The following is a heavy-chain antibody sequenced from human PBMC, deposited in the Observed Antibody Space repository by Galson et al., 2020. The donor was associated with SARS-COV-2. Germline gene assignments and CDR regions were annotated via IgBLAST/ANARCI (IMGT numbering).Heavy chain of an antibody. V-gene: IGHV3-30*01. CDR1: GFTFSSYA. D-gene: IGHD1-26*01. Sequence: GGSLRLSCAASGFTFSSYAMHWVRQAPGKGLEWVAVISYDGSNKYYADSVKGRFTISRDNSKNTLYLQMNSLRAEDTAVYYCARSASGSYFNCFDYWGQGTLVTVSS. CDR3: ARSASGSYFNCFDY. CDR2: ISYDGSNK. J-gene: IGHJ4*02.